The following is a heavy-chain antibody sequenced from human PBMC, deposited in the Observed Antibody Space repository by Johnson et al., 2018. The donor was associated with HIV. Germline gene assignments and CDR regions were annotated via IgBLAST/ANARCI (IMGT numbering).Heavy chain of an antibody. D-gene: IGHD1-26*01. Sequence: VQLVESGGGLVQPGGSLRLSCAASGFTFSTYAMHWVRQAPGKGLEYVSAISTHGDNTYYATSVKGRLTISRDNSKNMLYLQMGSLRAADMAGYYCAREGLGATGSGEDAFDIWGQGTMVTVSS. J-gene: IGHJ3*02. CDR2: ISTHGDNT. V-gene: IGHV3-64*01. CDR1: GFTFSTYA. CDR3: AREGLGATGSGEDAFDI.